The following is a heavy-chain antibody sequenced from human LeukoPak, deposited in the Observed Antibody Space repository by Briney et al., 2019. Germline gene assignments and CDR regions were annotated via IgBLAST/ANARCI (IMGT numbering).Heavy chain of an antibody. Sequence: ASVKVSCKASGYTFTSYGISWVRQAPGQGLEWLGWISAYTGNTNYAQKLQGRVTMTTDTSMSTAYMELRSLRSDDTAVYFCARGGGRSLEREAYFDYWGQGTLVTVSS. D-gene: IGHD3-3*01. CDR1: GYTFTSYG. CDR2: ISAYTGNT. J-gene: IGHJ4*02. CDR3: ARGGGRSLEREAYFDY. V-gene: IGHV1-18*01.